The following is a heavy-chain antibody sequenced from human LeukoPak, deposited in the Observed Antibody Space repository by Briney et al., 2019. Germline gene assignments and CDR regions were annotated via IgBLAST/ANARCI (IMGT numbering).Heavy chain of an antibody. J-gene: IGHJ4*02. CDR3: ARESCSGGSCLLDY. V-gene: IGHV4-59*01. CDR2: IYYSGST. D-gene: IGHD2-15*01. Sequence: KPSETLSLTCTVSGGSISGYYWSWIRQPPGKGLEWIGYIYYSGSTNYNPSLKSRVTISVDTSKNQFSLKLSSVTAADTAVYYCARESCSGGSCLLDYWGQGTLVTVSS. CDR1: GGSISGYY.